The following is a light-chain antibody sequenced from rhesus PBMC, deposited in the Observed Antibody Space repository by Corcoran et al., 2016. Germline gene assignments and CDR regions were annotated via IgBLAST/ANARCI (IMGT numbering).Light chain of an antibody. CDR3: QQDYSWPPFT. Sequence: EIVMTQSPATLSLSPGERATLSCRASQSVSSSLAWYQQKPGQAPKLLIYGASSTATGITDRCSGSGSGTEVTLPISSLEPEDVGVYYCQQDYSWPPFTFGPGTKLDIK. CDR1: QSVSSS. V-gene: IGKV3-42*01. J-gene: IGKJ3*01. CDR2: GAS.